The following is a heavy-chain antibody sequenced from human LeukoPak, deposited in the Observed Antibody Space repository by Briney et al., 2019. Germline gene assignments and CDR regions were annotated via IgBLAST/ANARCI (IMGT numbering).Heavy chain of an antibody. CDR2: IGYDGSNK. J-gene: IGHJ4*02. Sequence: GGSLRLSCAASGFTFSSYGMNWVRQAPGKGLEGLAYIGYDGSNKNYADSVKGRFTISRDNSKNTLYLQMSSLRAEDTAVYYCAKVVTGYCSTTSCPFDSWGQGTLVTVSS. V-gene: IGHV3-30*02. CDR1: GFTFSSYG. CDR3: AKVVTGYCSTTSCPFDS. D-gene: IGHD2-2*01.